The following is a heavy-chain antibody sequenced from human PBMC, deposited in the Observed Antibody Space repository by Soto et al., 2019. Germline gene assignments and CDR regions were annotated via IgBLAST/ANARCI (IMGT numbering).Heavy chain of an antibody. J-gene: IGHJ6*02. D-gene: IGHD4-4*01. CDR3: ATNYAYYYYYGMDV. CDR1: GDSITTNGYY. CDR2: VYWTGST. Sequence: SETLSLTCSVSGDSITTNGYYWGWIRQPPGKGLQWIGNVYWTGSTFSHPSLTSRVTISVDTSKNQFSLKLSSVTAADTAVYYCATNYAYYYYYGMDVWGQGTTVTVSS. V-gene: IGHV4-39*01.